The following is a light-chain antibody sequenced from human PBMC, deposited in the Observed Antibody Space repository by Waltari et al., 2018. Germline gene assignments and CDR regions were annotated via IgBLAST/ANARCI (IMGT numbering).Light chain of an antibody. CDR2: GTS. CDR1: QSISSS. Sequence: EMVLTQSPATLSVSQGESVALSCRASQSISSSLACYQQKPGQAPRLLLFGTSTRATGVPARFSGSGSGTEFTLTISNMQSEDFGVYYCQQYGHWPPITFGQGTRLEIE. J-gene: IGKJ5*01. CDR3: QQYGHWPPIT. V-gene: IGKV3-15*01.